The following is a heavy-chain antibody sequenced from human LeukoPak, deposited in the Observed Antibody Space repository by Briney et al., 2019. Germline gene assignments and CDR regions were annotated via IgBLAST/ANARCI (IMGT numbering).Heavy chain of an antibody. J-gene: IGHJ4*02. CDR1: GPSISNYY. CDR3: ARSGTAAGRRDY. Sequence: SETLSLTCTVSGPSISNYYWTWIRQPPGKGLEWIGYIYSSGSTNYNPSLKSRVTMSVDTSNNQFSLNLSSVTPADTAVYYCARSGTAAGRRDYWGQGTLVTVSS. V-gene: IGHV4-59*01. D-gene: IGHD6-13*01. CDR2: IYSSGST.